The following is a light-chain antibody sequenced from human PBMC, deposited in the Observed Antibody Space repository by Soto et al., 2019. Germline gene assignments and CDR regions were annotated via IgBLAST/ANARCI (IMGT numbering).Light chain of an antibody. J-gene: IGKJ1*01. CDR1: QTVINY. CDR2: DTF. V-gene: IGKV3-11*01. CDR3: QQDSKWPWT. Sequence: EVVLTQSPATLSLSPGERATLSCRASQTVINYLAWYQQKPGQAPRLLIYDTFNKATGIPARFSGSGSGTDFTLTISSLEPEDFAVYYCQQDSKWPWTLGQGTKVEIK.